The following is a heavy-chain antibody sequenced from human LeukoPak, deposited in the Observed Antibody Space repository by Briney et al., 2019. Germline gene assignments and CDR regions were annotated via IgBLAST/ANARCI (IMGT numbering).Heavy chain of an antibody. D-gene: IGHD3-16*02. J-gene: IGHJ4*02. V-gene: IGHV3-23*01. CDR2: ICDTGDVA. CDR1: GFTFCTYA. CDR3: AKYGVSESYRGLDY. Sequence: PGGSLRLSCAASGFTFCTYAMSWVRQAPGEGLEWVSRICDTGDVAYYAYSVKGRFTISRDNSQNTLHLQMNSLRAEDTALYDCAKYGVSESYRGLDYRGQGTVVTVTS.